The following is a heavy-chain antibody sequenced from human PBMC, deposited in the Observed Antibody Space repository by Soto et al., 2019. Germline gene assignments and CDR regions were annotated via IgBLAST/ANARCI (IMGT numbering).Heavy chain of an antibody. J-gene: IGHJ4*02. V-gene: IGHV1-3*01. CDR2: INAGNGNT. CDR3: ASVGNTYYDILTGPFDY. D-gene: IGHD3-9*01. CDR1: GYTFTSYA. Sequence: ASVKVSCKASGYTFTSYAIHWVRQAPGQRLEWMGWINAGNGNTKYSQKFQGRVTITRDTSASTAYMELSSLRSEDTAVHYCASVGNTYYDILTGPFDYWGQGTLVTVSS.